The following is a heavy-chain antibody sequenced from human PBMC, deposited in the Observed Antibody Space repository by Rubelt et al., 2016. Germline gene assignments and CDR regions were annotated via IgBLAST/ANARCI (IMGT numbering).Heavy chain of an antibody. V-gene: IGHV4-34*01. CDR3: ARGRMGFHYYYYGMDV. Sequence: QVQLQQWGAGLLKPSETLSLTCAVYGGSFSGYYWSWIRQPPGKGLEWIGEINHSGSTNYNPSLKIRVTISVDTSKNQFSLKLSVVTAADTAVYYCARGRMGFHYYYYGMDVWGQGTTVTVSS. D-gene: IGHD1-26*01. CDR2: INHSGST. CDR1: GGSFSGYY. J-gene: IGHJ6*02.